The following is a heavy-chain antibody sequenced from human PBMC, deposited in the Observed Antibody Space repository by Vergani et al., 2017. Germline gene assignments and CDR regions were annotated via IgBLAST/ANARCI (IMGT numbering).Heavy chain of an antibody. CDR2: ISSSSSYI. D-gene: IGHD6-6*01. CDR3: ARELHSSSSEGFDY. J-gene: IGHJ4*02. Sequence: EVKLVESGGGLVKPGGSLRLSCAASGFTFSSYSMNWVRQAPGKGLEWVSSISSSSSYIYYADSVKGRFTISRDNAKNSLYLQMNSLRAEDTAVYYCARELHSSSSEGFDYWGQGTLVTVSS. V-gene: IGHV3-21*01. CDR1: GFTFSSYS.